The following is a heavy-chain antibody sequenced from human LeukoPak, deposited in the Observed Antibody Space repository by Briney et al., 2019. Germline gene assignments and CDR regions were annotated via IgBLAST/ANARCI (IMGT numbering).Heavy chain of an antibody. CDR2: IYYSGST. V-gene: IGHV4-39*01. J-gene: IGHJ4*02. CDR3: ARRPPITMVRGVDY. D-gene: IGHD3-10*01. Sequence: PSETLSLTCTVSGGSISSSSYYWGWIRQPPGKGLEWIGSIYYSGSTYYNPSLKSRVTISVDTSKNQFSLKLSSVTAADTAVYYCARRPPITMVRGVDYWGQGTLVTVSS. CDR1: GGSISSSSYY.